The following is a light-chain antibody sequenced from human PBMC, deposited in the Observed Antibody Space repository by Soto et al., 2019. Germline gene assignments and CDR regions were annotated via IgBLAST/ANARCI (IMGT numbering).Light chain of an antibody. CDR3: QQSYSTPLT. V-gene: IGKV1-8*01. J-gene: IGKJ4*01. Sequence: AIRMTQSPSSLSASTGDRVTITCRASQGISSYLAWYQQKPGKAPKLLIYAASTLQSGVPSRFSRSGSGTDFTLTISCLQSEDFATYYCQQSYSTPLTFGGGTKVEIK. CDR1: QGISSY. CDR2: AAS.